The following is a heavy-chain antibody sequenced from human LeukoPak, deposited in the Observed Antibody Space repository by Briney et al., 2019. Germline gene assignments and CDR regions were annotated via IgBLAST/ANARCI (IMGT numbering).Heavy chain of an antibody. D-gene: IGHD1-26*01. Sequence: GGSLRLSCAASGFXFSSYAIHWVRQAPGKGLEYVSGISSNGGSTNYANSVKDRFTISRDNSKNTLYLQMGSLRVEVMAVYYCARDLRGSNAYWGQGTLVTVSS. V-gene: IGHV3-64*01. CDR1: GFXFSSYA. J-gene: IGHJ4*02. CDR3: ARDLRGSNAY. CDR2: ISSNGGST.